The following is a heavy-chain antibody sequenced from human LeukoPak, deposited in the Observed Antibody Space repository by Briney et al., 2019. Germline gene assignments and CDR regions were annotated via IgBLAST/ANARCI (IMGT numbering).Heavy chain of an antibody. D-gene: IGHD3-3*01. Sequence: GGSLRLSCAASGFTFSSYWMHWVRQVPGKGLVWVAHINNPGTGTTYADAVKGRFTISRDNAKCTLYLQMNSLRADDTAMYYCARGSGGFDYWGQGTLITVSS. J-gene: IGHJ4*02. V-gene: IGHV3-74*01. CDR2: INNPGTGT. CDR1: GFTFSSYW. CDR3: ARGSGGFDY.